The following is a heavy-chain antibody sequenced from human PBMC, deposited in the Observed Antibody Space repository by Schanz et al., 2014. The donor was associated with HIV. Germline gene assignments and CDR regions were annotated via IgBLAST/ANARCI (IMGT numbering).Heavy chain of an antibody. V-gene: IGHV3-11*04. CDR1: GFTFSDYY. Sequence: VQLLESGGGLVQPGGSLRLSCATSGFTFSDYYMSWIRQAPGKGLEWVSSINHSGTTSYYADSVKGRFTISKDNAKTSLYLQMNSLRAEDTAVYYCAKTSITLGMDVWGQGPLVTVSS. D-gene: IGHD1-20*01. CDR3: AKTSITLGMDV. CDR2: INHSGTTS. J-gene: IGHJ4*02.